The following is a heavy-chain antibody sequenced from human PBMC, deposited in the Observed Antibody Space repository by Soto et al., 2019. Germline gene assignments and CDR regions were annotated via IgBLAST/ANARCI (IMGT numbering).Heavy chain of an antibody. CDR3: ARGPRPYDSSGYYAPPRTFFDY. Sequence: PSETLSLTCAVYGGSFSGYYWSWIRQPPGKGLEWIGEINHSGSTNYNPSLKSRVTISVDTSKNQFSLKLSSVTAADTAMYYCARGPRPYDSSGYYAPPRTFFDYWGQGTLVTVSS. J-gene: IGHJ4*02. V-gene: IGHV4-34*01. CDR2: INHSGST. D-gene: IGHD3-22*01. CDR1: GGSFSGYY.